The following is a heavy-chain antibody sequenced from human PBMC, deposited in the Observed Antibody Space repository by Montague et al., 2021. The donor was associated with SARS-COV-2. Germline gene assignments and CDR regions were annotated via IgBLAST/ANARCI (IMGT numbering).Heavy chain of an antibody. J-gene: IGHJ4*02. CDR3: ALGFDY. D-gene: IGHD7-27*01. V-gene: IGHV4-59*01. CDR2: T. Sequence: TNYNPSLKSRVTISVGTSKNQFSLKLSSVTAADTAVYYCALGFDYWGQGTLVTVSS.